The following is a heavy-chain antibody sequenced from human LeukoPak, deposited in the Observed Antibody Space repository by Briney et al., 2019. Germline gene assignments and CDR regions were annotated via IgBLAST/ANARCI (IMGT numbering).Heavy chain of an antibody. V-gene: IGHV3-30-3*01. CDR3: ARGGYGSGSYLDY. Sequence: GGSLRLSCAASGFTFSSYAMHWVRQAPGKGLEWVAVISYDGSNKYYADSVEGRFTISRDNSKNTLYLQMNSLRAEDTAAYYCARGGYGSGSYLDYWGQGTLVTVSS. CDR1: GFTFSSYA. CDR2: ISYDGSNK. D-gene: IGHD3-10*01. J-gene: IGHJ4*02.